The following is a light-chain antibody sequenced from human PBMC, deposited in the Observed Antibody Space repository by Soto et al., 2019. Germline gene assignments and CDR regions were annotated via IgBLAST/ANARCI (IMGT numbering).Light chain of an antibody. CDR2: LNSDGRH. CDR3: QTWGTGFWV. J-gene: IGLJ3*02. V-gene: IGLV4-69*01. Sequence: QAVVTQSPSASASLGASVKLTCTLSSGHSSYAIAWHQQQPERGPRYLMKLNSDGRHSKGDGIPDRFSVSSSGAERYLTISSLQSEDEADYSCQTWGTGFWVFGGGTKLTVL. CDR1: SGHSSYA.